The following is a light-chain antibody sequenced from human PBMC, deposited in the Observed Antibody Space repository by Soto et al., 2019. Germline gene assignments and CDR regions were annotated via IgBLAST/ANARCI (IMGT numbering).Light chain of an antibody. CDR1: SSNIGAGYD. Sequence: QPVLTQPPSMSGAPGQRVTISCTGSSSNIGAGYDVHWYQQLPGTAPKLLIYGNSHRPSGVPDRFSGSKSGTSASLAITGLQAEDEADYYCQSYDSSLSGLGVFGGGTQLTVL. CDR2: GNS. CDR3: QSYDSSLSGLGV. J-gene: IGLJ3*02. V-gene: IGLV1-40*01.